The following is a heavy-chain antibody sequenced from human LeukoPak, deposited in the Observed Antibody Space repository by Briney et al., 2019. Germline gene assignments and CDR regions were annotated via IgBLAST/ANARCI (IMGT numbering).Heavy chain of an antibody. Sequence: SETLSLTCAVYGGSFSGYYWSWIRQPPGKGLEWIGEINHSGSTNYNPSLKSRVTISVDTSKNQFSLKLSSVTAADTAVYYCARGSGWYMVDYWGQGTLVTVSS. J-gene: IGHJ4*02. CDR2: INHSGST. V-gene: IGHV4-34*01. CDR1: GGSFSGYY. CDR3: ARGSGWYMVDY. D-gene: IGHD6-19*01.